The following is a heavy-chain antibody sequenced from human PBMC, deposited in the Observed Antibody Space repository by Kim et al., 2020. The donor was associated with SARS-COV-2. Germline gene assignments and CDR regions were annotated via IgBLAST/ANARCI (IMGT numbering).Heavy chain of an antibody. Sequence: SETLSPTCTVSGGSISSSSYYWGWIRQPPGKGLEWIGSIYYSGSTYYNPSLKSRVTISVDTSKNQFSLKLSSVTAADTAVYYCARQGYSSSSEPWGQGTL. J-gene: IGHJ5*02. CDR1: GGSISSSSYY. CDR3: ARQGYSSSSEP. V-gene: IGHV4-39*01. D-gene: IGHD6-13*01. CDR2: IYYSGST.